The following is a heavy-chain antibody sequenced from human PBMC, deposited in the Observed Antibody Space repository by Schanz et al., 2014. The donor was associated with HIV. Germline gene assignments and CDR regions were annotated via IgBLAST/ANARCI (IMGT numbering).Heavy chain of an antibody. V-gene: IGHV3-30*18. Sequence: QVQLVESGGGVVQPGRSLRLSCVASAFNFDSYGIHWVRQAPGKGLEWVAVISYDGSRKHFADSVKGRFTISRDNSKNTLYLQMKSLRAEDTAVYYCAKDRNYYDSRYRGKGNYYYYYGMDVWGQGTTVTVSS. CDR1: AFNFDSYG. CDR2: ISYDGSRK. J-gene: IGHJ6*02. CDR3: AKDRNYYDSRYRGKGNYYYYYGMDV. D-gene: IGHD3-22*01.